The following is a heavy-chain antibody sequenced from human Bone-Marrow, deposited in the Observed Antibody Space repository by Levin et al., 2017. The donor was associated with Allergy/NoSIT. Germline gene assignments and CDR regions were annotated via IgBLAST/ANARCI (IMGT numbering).Heavy chain of an antibody. CDR1: GFTFSSYA. D-gene: IGHD2-21*02. J-gene: IGHJ4*02. Sequence: GGSLRLSCAASGFTFSSYAMSWVRQAPGKGLEWVSAISGSGGSTYYADSVKGRFTISRDNSKNTLYLQMNSLRAEDTAVYYCAKKAVVTATELGVSKIDYWGQGTLVTVSS. CDR3: AKKAVVTATELGVSKIDY. V-gene: IGHV3-23*01. CDR2: ISGSGGST.